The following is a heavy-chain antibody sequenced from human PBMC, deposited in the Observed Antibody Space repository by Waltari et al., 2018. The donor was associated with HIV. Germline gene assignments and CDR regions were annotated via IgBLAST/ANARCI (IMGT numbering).Heavy chain of an antibody. CDR3: AKESEQLYYYYGMDV. CDR2: ISYDGSNK. V-gene: IGHV3-30*18. J-gene: IGHJ6*02. D-gene: IGHD6-13*01. CDR1: GFTFSGYG. Sequence: QVQLVESGGGVVQPGRSLRLSCAASGFTFSGYGMHWVRQAPGKGLEWVAVISYDGSNKYYADSVKGRFTISRDNSKNTLYLQMNSLRAEDTAVYYCAKESEQLYYYYGMDVWGQGTTDTVSS.